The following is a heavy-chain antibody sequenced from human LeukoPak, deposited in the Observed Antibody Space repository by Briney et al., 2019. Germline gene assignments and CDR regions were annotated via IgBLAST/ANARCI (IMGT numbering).Heavy chain of an antibody. Sequence: GGSLRLSCAASGFTFSHYGMNWVRQAPGKGLEWVASISSGSTYIYYADSMRGRFTISRDHAKSSLYLQMNSLTAEDTAVYYCASSGSGWSFDYWGQGTLVIVSS. V-gene: IGHV3-21*06. CDR1: GFTFSHYG. CDR2: ISSGSTYI. J-gene: IGHJ4*02. D-gene: IGHD6-19*01. CDR3: ASSGSGWSFDY.